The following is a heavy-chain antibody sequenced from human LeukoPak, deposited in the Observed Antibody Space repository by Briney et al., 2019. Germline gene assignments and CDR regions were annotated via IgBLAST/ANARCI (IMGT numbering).Heavy chain of an antibody. CDR2: IRYDGSNK. Sequence: GGSLRLSCAASGFTFSSYGMQWVRQAPGKGLEWVAFIRYDGSNKYYADSVKGRFTISRDNSKNTLYLQMNSLRAEDTAVYYCAKDRITMIAHWSQGTLVTVSS. CDR3: AKDRITMIAH. J-gene: IGHJ4*02. CDR1: GFTFSSYG. D-gene: IGHD3-22*01. V-gene: IGHV3-30*02.